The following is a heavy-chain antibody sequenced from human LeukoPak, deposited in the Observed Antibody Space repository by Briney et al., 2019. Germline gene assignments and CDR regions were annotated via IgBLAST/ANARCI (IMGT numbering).Heavy chain of an antibody. CDR2: ISSSSSYI. V-gene: IGHV3-21*01. D-gene: IGHD2-15*01. CDR1: GFTFSSYS. CDR3: ARNLYRDIVVVVAADL. Sequence: GGSLRLSCAASGFTFSSYSMNWFRQAPGKGLEWVSSISSSSSYIYYADSVKGRFTISRDNAKNSLYLQMNSLRAEDTAVYYCARNLYRDIVVVVAADLWGQGTLVTVSS. J-gene: IGHJ5*02.